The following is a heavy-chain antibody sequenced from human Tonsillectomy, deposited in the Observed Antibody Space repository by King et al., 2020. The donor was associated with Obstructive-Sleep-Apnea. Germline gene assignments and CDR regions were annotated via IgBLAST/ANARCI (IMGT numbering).Heavy chain of an antibody. CDR1: GFTFSSYA. J-gene: IGHJ4*02. D-gene: IGHD6-19*01. Sequence: VQLVESGGGVVQPGRSLRLSCAASGFTFSSYAMHCVRQAPGKGLEWGAVISYDGSNKYYADSVKGRFTISRDNSKNTLYLQMNSLRAEDTAVYYCARVAVAGPYYFDYWGQGTLVTVSS. V-gene: IGHV3-30*04. CDR3: ARVAVAGPYYFDY. CDR2: ISYDGSNK.